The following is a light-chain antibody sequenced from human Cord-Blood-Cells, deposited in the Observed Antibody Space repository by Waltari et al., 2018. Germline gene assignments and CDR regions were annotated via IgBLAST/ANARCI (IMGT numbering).Light chain of an antibody. CDR2: LNSDGSH. CDR3: QTWGTGIQV. J-gene: IGLJ3*02. V-gene: IGLV4-69*01. Sequence: QLVLTQSPSASASLGASVQLTCTLSSGHSSYAIAWHHQQPEKGPRYLMTLNSDGSHSKGDGIPDRFSGSSSGAERYLTISSLQSEDEADYYCQTWGTGIQVFGGGTKLTVL. CDR1: SGHSSYA.